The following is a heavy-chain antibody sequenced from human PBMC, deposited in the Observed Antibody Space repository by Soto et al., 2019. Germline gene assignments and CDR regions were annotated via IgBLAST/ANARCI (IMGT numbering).Heavy chain of an antibody. D-gene: IGHD3-3*01. CDR2: IYYSGST. V-gene: IGHV4-59*01. J-gene: IGHJ6*03. Sequence: SETLSLTCTVSGGSISSYYWSWIRQPPGKGLEWIGYIYYSGSTNYNPSLKSRVTISVDTSKNQFSLKLSSVTAADTAVYYCARSYPYYDFWSGYYTGPYYYYMDVWGKGTTVTVPS. CDR3: ARSYPYYDFWSGYYTGPYYYYMDV. CDR1: GGSISSYY.